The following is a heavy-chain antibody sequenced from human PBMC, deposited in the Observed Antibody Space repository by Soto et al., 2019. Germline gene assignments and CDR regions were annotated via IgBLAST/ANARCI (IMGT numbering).Heavy chain of an antibody. Sequence: GGSLRLSCAASGFTFSSYWMSWVRQAPGEGLEWVANIKQDGSNKYYADSVKGRFTISRDNSKNTLYLQMNSLRAEDTAVYYCARGTYSSSWYVYYFDYWGQGTLVTVSS. CDR3: ARGTYSSSWYVYYFDY. CDR1: GFTFSSYW. D-gene: IGHD6-13*01. J-gene: IGHJ4*02. V-gene: IGHV3-7*04. CDR2: IKQDGSNK.